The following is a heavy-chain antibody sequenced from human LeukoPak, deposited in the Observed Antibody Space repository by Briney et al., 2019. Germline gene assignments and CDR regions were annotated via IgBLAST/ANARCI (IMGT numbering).Heavy chain of an antibody. D-gene: IGHD1-26*01. V-gene: IGHV1-18*01. CDR3: ARSYSGSYGDVGGDFDY. CDR1: GGTFSSYA. J-gene: IGHJ4*02. CDR2: ISAYNGNT. Sequence: GASVKVSCKASGGTFSSYAISWVRQAPGQGLEWMGWISAYNGNTNYAQKLQGRVTMTTDTSTSTAYMELRSLRSDDTAVYYCARSYSGSYGDVGGDFDYWGQGTLVTVSS.